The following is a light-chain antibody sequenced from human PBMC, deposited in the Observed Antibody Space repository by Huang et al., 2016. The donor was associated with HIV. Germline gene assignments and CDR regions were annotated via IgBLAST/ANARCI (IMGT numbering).Light chain of an antibody. J-gene: IGKJ5*01. V-gene: IGKV3-11*01. CDR1: QTIGIY. CDR2: DAS. Sequence: EVVLTQSPATLSLSPGVRASVSCRSSQTIGIYLAWYQQKPGPAPRLLIHDASTRAARIPASVSGSESGTNFTLTIRSLEPEDFAVYYCQQRFTFGQGTRLEIK. CDR3: QQRFT.